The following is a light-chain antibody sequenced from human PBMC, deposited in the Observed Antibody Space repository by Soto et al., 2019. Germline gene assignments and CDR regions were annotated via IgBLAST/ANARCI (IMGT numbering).Light chain of an antibody. V-gene: IGKV1-6*02. CDR2: AAS. J-gene: IGKJ1*01. Sequence: SSLSAFIGDRVTITCRASQDISNDLGWYQQKPGKAPKLLIYAASSLQTGVPSRISGSGSGTDFTLTISSLQPEDFATYYCLNDYHYPLTFGQGTKVDI. CDR1: QDISND. CDR3: LNDYHYPLT.